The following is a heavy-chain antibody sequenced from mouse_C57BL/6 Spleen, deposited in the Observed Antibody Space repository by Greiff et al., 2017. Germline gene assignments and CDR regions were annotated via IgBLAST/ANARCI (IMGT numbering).Heavy chain of an antibody. CDR2: INPSSGYT. V-gene: IGHV1-7*01. D-gene: IGHD2-4*01. J-gene: IGHJ4*01. Sequence: VQLQQSGAELAKPGASVKLSCKASGYTFTSYWMHWVKQRPGQGLEWIGYINPSSGYTKYNQKFKDKATLTADISSSTAYMQLSSLTYEDSAVYDCARRIYYDYDEGAIDYWGQGTSVTVSS. CDR1: GYTFTSYW. CDR3: ARRIYYDYDEGAIDY.